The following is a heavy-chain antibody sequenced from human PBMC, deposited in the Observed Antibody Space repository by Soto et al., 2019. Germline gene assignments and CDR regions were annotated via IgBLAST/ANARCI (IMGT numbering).Heavy chain of an antibody. Sequence: QVQLQQWGAGLLKPSETLSLTCAVYGGSFSGYYWSWIRQPPGKGLEWIGEINHSGSTNYNPSLKGRVTLSVDTSKNQFSPKVGSVTAADTAVYYCAGDGVGGRRGFMDVWGKGTTVTVSS. CDR1: GGSFSGYY. CDR2: INHSGST. J-gene: IGHJ6*03. D-gene: IGHD2-8*01. CDR3: AGDGVGGRRGFMDV. V-gene: IGHV4-34*01.